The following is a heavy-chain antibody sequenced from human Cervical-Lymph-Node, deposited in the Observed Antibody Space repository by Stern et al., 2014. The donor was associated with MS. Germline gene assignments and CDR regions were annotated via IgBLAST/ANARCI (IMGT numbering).Heavy chain of an antibody. D-gene: IGHD3-10*01. Sequence: VQLVESGAEVKKPGASVKVSCKASGYTFTSYGISWVRQAPGQGLEWMGCIHADNGNTNYAQKLQGRVTMTTDTSTSTAYMELRSLSSDDTAVYYCARVEGGVYFYYYGMDVWGQGTTVTVSS. V-gene: IGHV1-18*01. CDR1: GYTFTSYG. CDR2: IHADNGNT. CDR3: ARVEGGVYFYYYGMDV. J-gene: IGHJ6*02.